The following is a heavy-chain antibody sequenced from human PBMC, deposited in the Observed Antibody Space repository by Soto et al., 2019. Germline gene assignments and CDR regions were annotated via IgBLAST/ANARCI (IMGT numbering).Heavy chain of an antibody. CDR3: ARDFGHGYYLDY. D-gene: IGHD3-3*01. CDR2: ISDSSDTI. Sequence: GGSLRLSCAASGFKFSNYAMSWVRQAPGKGLEWVSYISDSSDTIHYADSVRGRFTISRDNAESSLYLQMNSLRDEDTAVYFCARDFGHGYYLDYWGRGTLVTVSS. J-gene: IGHJ4*02. CDR1: GFKFSNYA. V-gene: IGHV3-48*02.